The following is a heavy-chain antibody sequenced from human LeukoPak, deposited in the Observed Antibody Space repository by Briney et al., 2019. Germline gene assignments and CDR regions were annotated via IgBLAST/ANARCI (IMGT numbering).Heavy chain of an antibody. CDR1: GFTFSSYE. V-gene: IGHV3-48*03. J-gene: IGHJ4*02. Sequence: GGSLRLSCAASGFTFSSYEMNWVRQAPGKGLEWVSYISSSGSTIYYADSVKGRFTISRDNAKNSLYLQMNSLRAVDTAVYYCARFFWSGYLFDYWGREPWSPSPQ. CDR3: ARFFWSGYLFDY. D-gene: IGHD3-3*01. CDR2: ISSSGSTI.